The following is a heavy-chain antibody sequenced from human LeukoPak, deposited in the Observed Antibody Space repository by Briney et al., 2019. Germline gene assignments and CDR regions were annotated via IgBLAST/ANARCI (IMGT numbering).Heavy chain of an antibody. CDR3: AKKGATTGDFDY. D-gene: IGHD1-26*01. J-gene: IGHJ4*02. CDR2: ISASGSAT. Sequence: PGGSLRLSCAASGFIFSNYGVNWVRQAPGKGLEWVAAISASGSATSYADSVRGRFTISRDNSKSTTYLQMNSLRAEDTAVYYCAKKGATTGDFDYWGQGTLVTVSS. CDR1: GFIFSNYG. V-gene: IGHV3-23*01.